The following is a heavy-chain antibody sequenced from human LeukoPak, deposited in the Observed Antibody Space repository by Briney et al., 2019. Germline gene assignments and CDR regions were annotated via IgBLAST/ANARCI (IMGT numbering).Heavy chain of an antibody. CDR1: GYTFTRYD. Sequence: ASVKVSCEASGYTFTRYDINWVRQATGQGLEWMGWMNPKSGNTGYAQKFQGGVTITRNTTISTAYMELSSLRSEDTAVYSCARVMRGFSGSYLVDYWGQGTLVTVSS. CDR3: ARVMRGFSGSYLVDY. D-gene: IGHD1-26*01. V-gene: IGHV1-8*03. J-gene: IGHJ4*02. CDR2: MNPKSGNT.